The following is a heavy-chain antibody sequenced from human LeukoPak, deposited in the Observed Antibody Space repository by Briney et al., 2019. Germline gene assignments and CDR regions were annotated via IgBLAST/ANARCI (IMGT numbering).Heavy chain of an antibody. CDR1: GFTFSSYA. D-gene: IGHD4-11*01. Sequence: GGSLRLSYAASGFTFSSYAMSWVRQAPGKGLEWVSAISGSGGSTYYADSVKGRFTISRDNSKNTLYLQMNSLRAEDTAVYYCAKDGTTVTTWYYFDYWGQGTLVTVSS. V-gene: IGHV3-23*01. CDR3: AKDGTTVTTWYYFDY. CDR2: ISGSGGST. J-gene: IGHJ4*02.